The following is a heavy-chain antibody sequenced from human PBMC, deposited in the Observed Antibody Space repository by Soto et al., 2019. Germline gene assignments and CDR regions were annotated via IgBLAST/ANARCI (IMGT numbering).Heavy chain of an antibody. CDR3: TRDSSYYGAGRGVLDY. CDR1: GFTVNNNY. J-gene: IGHJ4*02. V-gene: IGHV3-66*01. Sequence: GGSLRLSCAVSGFTVNNNYMSWVRQAPGKGLEWVSVIYSGGNTDYAEDVRGRFNVSRDTSKNTLYLQMNSLRAEDTAIYYCTRDSSYYGAGRGVLDYWGQGTPVTVSS. CDR2: IYSGGNT. D-gene: IGHD3-10*01.